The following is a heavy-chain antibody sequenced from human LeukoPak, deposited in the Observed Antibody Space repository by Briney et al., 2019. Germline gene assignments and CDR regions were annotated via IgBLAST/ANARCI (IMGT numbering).Heavy chain of an antibody. V-gene: IGHV1-46*01. CDR3: ARDKRYCSSTSCYEPLDY. J-gene: IGHJ4*02. D-gene: IGHD2-2*01. CDR1: GYTFTSYY. CDR2: INPSGGST. Sequence: ASVKVSCKASGYTFTSYYMHWVRQAPGQGLEWMGIINPSGGSTSYAQKFQGRVTMTRDMSMSTVYMELSSLRSEDTAVYYCARDKRYCSSTSCYEPLDYWGQGTLVTVSS.